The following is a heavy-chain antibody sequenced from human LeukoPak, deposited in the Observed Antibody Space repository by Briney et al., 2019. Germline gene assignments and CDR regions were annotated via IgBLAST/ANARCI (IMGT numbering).Heavy chain of an antibody. CDR3: ARVIIVGATTWVKPFDY. V-gene: IGHV3-30*02. CDR1: GFTFSSYG. J-gene: IGHJ4*02. CDR2: IRYDGSNK. Sequence: GGSLRLSCAASGFTFSSYGMHWVRQAPGKGLEWVAFIRYDGSNKYYADSVKGRFTISRDNAKSSLYLQMNSLRAEDTAVYYCARVIIVGATTWVKPFDYWGQGTLVTVSS. D-gene: IGHD1-26*01.